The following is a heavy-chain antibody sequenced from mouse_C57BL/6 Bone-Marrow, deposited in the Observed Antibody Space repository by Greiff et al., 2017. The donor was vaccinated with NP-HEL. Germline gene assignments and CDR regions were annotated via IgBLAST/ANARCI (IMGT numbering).Heavy chain of an antibody. Sequence: LQQPGAELVMPGASVKLSCKASGYTFTSYWMHWVKQRPGQGLEWIGEIDPSDSYTNYNQKFKGKSTLTVDKSSSTAYMQLSSLTSEDSAVYYCAREGTTVVATDFDYWGQGTTLTVSS. J-gene: IGHJ2*01. CDR3: AREGTTVVATDFDY. CDR1: GYTFTSYW. V-gene: IGHV1-69*01. D-gene: IGHD1-1*01. CDR2: IDPSDSYT.